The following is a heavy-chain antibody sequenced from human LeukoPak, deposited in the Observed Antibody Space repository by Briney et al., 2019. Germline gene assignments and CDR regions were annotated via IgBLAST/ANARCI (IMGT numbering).Heavy chain of an antibody. CDR2: ISYDGSNK. J-gene: IGHJ4*02. CDR3: ARGDRYSPFDY. Sequence: GRSLRLSCAASGFTFSSYAMHWVRQAPGKGLEWVAVISYDGSNKYYADSVKDRFTISRDNSKNTLYLQMNSLRAEDTAVYYCARGDRYSPFDYWGQGTLVTVSS. V-gene: IGHV3-30*04. D-gene: IGHD3-16*02. CDR1: GFTFSSYA.